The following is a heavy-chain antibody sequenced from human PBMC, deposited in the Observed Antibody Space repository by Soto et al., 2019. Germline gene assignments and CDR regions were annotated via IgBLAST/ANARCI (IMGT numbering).Heavy chain of an antibody. J-gene: IGHJ4*02. Sequence: QVQLQESGPGLVKPSGTLSLTCAVSGGSISSSNWWNWVRQPPGKGLEWIGEIHHRGNTRYNPSLKSRVTISVDKSKNQFSLMLSPVTVADTAVYYWARVSDDILTGFYLFDYWGQGTPVTVSS. D-gene: IGHD3-9*01. CDR3: ARVSDDILTGFYLFDY. V-gene: IGHV4-4*02. CDR1: GGSISSSNW. CDR2: IHHRGNT.